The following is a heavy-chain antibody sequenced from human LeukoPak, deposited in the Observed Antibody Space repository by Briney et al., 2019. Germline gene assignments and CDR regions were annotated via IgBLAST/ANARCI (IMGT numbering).Heavy chain of an antibody. CDR1: GFTVSSNY. CDR2: IYSGGST. Sequence: TGGSLRLSCAASGFTVSSNYMSWVRQAPGKGLEWVSVIYSGGSTYYADSVKGRFTISRDNAKNSLYLQMNSLRAEDTAVYYCAREPPPQFDNWFDPWGQGTLVTVSS. V-gene: IGHV3-53*01. D-gene: IGHD3-10*01. J-gene: IGHJ5*02. CDR3: AREPPPQFDNWFDP.